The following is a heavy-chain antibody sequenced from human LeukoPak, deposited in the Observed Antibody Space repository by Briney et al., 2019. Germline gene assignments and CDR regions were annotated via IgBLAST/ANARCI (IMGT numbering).Heavy chain of an antibody. CDR2: TRYDGSNK. Sequence: PGGSLRLSCAASGFTFSSYGMHWVRQAPGKGLEWVAFTRYDGSNKYYADSVKGRFTISRDNSKNTLYLQMNSLRAEDTAVYYCARGDPHGYWGQGTLVTVSS. D-gene: IGHD3-16*01. V-gene: IGHV3-30*02. J-gene: IGHJ4*02. CDR1: GFTFSSYG. CDR3: ARGDPHGY.